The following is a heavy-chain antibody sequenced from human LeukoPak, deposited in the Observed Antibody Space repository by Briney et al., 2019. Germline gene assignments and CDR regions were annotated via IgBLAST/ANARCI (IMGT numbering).Heavy chain of an antibody. J-gene: IGHJ6*02. CDR2: IYYSGST. D-gene: IGHD6-13*01. Sequence: PSETLSLTCTVSGGSISSSSYYWGWIRQPPGKGLEWIGSIYYSGSTYYNPSLKSRVTISVDTSKNQFSLKLSSVTAADTAVYYCARARGWQQLPRRYYGMDVWGQGTTVTVSS. CDR3: ARARGWQQLPRRYYGMDV. V-gene: IGHV4-39*01. CDR1: GGSISSSSYY.